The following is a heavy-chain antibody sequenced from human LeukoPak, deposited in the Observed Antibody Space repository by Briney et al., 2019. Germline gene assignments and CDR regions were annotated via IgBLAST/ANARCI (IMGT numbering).Heavy chain of an antibody. J-gene: IGHJ4*02. V-gene: IGHV3-53*01. CDR2: IYTGGST. CDR3: ARELPPLEKYYFDY. Sequence: GGSLRLSCAASGFTVSHNYMTWVRQAPGKGLEWVSFIYTGGSTFYADSVKGRFTISRDNSKNTLYLQMNSLRAGDTAIYYCARELPPLEKYYFDYWGQGTLVTVSS. CDR1: GFTVSHNY. D-gene: IGHD3-3*01.